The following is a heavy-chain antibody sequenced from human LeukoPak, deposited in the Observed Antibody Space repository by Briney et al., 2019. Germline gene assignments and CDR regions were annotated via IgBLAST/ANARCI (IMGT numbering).Heavy chain of an antibody. V-gene: IGHV5-10-1*01. D-gene: IGHD3-22*01. CDR2: IAPSDSYT. Sequence: GESLQISCRVSGYSFPSYWITWVRQMPGKGLEWMGRIAPSDSYTNYSPSFEGHVAFSVDKSISTAYLQWSSLKASDTAMYYCARQEIYYDSSGLPIDYWGQGTLVTVSS. CDR3: ARQEIYYDSSGLPIDY. J-gene: IGHJ4*02. CDR1: GYSFPSYW.